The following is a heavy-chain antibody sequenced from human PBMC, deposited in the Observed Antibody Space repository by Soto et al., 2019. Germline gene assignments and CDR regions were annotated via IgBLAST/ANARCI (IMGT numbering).Heavy chain of an antibody. CDR3: TRVRLGSSRSSDY. Sequence: EVQLVESGGGLVQPEGSLRLSCAASGFTFIDHYMDWVRQAPGKGLEWVGRIKNKANSYTTEYAAPVKSRFIISRDDSKNSVFLQMTRLKPDATAVYYFTRVRLGSSRSSDYWGPGILVTVSS. CDR2: IKNKANSYTT. J-gene: IGHJ4*02. CDR1: GFTFIDHY. V-gene: IGHV3-72*01. D-gene: IGHD6-19*01.